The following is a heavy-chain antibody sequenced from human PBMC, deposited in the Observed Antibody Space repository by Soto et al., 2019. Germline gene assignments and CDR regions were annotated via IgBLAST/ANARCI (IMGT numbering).Heavy chain of an antibody. CDR3: ARVMYGSGKPLFDF. D-gene: IGHD3-10*01. J-gene: IGHJ4*02. CDR2: IDVSGIA. V-gene: IGHV4-30-2*01. Sequence: QLQLRESGSGLVKPSQTLSLTCAVSGDSISNGGYSWGWIRQPPGRGLVWVGDIDVSGIAYYNPSLQSRVARLVDTSENQTSLNLTSMSAADTAFYYCARVMYGSGKPLFDFWGQGTLVTVSS. CDR1: GDSISNGGYS.